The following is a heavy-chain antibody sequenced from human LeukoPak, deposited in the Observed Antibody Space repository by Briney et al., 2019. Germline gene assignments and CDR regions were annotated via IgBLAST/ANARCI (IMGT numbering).Heavy chain of an antibody. J-gene: IGHJ4*02. CDR3: AKGVRRSSCYSRPVDY. Sequence: GGSLRLSYAVSGFNISSNFMSWVRQAPGKGPEWAAALYTSGITYYADSVRGRFTISRDNSKNTLYLQMDSLTAEDTAVYYCAKGVRRSSCYSRPVDYWGQGTLVTVSS. CDR2: LYTSGIT. CDR1: GFNISSNF. D-gene: IGHD3-22*01. V-gene: IGHV3-66*01.